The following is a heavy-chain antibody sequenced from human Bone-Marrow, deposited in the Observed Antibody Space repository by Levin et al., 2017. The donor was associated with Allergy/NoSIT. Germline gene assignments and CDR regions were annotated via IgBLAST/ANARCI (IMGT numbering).Heavy chain of an antibody. V-gene: IGHV4-61*01. D-gene: IGHD3-3*01. J-gene: IGHJ6*03. CDR1: GGSVSSGSYY. Sequence: SQTLSLTCTVSGGSVSSGSYYWSWIRQPPGKGLEWIGYIYYSGSTNYNPSLKSRVTISVDTSKNQFSLKLSSVTAADTAVYYCARAPRNDFWSGYYAYYYYYMDVWGKGTTVTVSS. CDR2: IYYSGST. CDR3: ARAPRNDFWSGYYAYYYYYMDV.